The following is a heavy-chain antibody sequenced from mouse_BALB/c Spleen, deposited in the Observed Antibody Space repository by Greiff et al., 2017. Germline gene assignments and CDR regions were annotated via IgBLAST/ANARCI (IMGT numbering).Heavy chain of an antibody. CDR3: ARHDPFDY. J-gene: IGHJ2*01. Sequence: EVNVVESGGGLVKLGGSLKLSCAASGFTFSSYYMSWVRQTPEKRLELVAAINSNGGSTYYPDTVKGRFTISRDNAKNTLYLQMSSLKSEDTAMYYCARHDPFDYWGQGTTLTVSS. CDR1: GFTFSSYY. V-gene: IGHV5-6-2*01. CDR2: INSNGGST.